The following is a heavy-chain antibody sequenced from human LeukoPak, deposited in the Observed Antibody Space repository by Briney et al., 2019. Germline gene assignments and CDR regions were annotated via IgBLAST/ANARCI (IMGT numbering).Heavy chain of an antibody. D-gene: IGHD3-22*01. CDR1: GSSISGYY. CDR3: ARYDSTGLDY. Sequence: SETLSLTCTVSGSSISGYYWGWIRQTAGKGLEWIGRIYTSGSTDYNPPLKSRVTMSVDTSKNQFSLKLSSVTAADTAVYYCARYDSTGLDYWGQGTLVTVSS. V-gene: IGHV4-4*07. J-gene: IGHJ4*02. CDR2: IYTSGST.